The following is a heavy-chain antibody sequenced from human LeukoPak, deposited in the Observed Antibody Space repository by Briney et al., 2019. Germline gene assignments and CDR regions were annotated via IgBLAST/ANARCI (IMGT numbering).Heavy chain of an antibody. CDR3: ARVIGSYGDSAY. Sequence: GGSLRLSCAASGFTFSSYSMNWVRQAPGQGLELLSYISSTSSAIYYADSLKGRFTISRDNAKNSLHLQMDSLRAGDTAVYYCARVIGSYGDSAYWGEGTVVSVSS. CDR1: GFTFSSYS. V-gene: IGHV3-48*04. CDR2: ISSTSSAI. J-gene: IGHJ4*02. D-gene: IGHD3-16*01.